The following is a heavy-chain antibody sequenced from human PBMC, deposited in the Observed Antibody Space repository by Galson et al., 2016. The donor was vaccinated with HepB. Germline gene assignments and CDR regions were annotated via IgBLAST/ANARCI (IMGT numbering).Heavy chain of an antibody. CDR1: GGTFSSYA. J-gene: IGHJ5*02. Sequence: SVKVSCKASGGTFSSYAISWVRQAPGQGLEWMGGIIPIFGTASYAPNFQGRVTITADASTTTVYMELSSLRSDDTAVYYCARAISDLDLLTGYFSWGQGTLVSVSS. D-gene: IGHD3-9*01. CDR3: ARAISDLDLLTGYFS. CDR2: IIPIFGTA. V-gene: IGHV1-69*13.